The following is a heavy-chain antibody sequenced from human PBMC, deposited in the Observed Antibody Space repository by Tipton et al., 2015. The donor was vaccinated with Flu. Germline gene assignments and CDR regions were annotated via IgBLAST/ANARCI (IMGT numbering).Heavy chain of an antibody. CDR2: IYGGGTT. V-gene: IGHV3-53*01. CDR3: ARGPQVPVWPYYYGMDV. Sequence: QLVQSGGGLIQPGGSLRLSCAASGFTVTSSYMSWVRQAPGKGLEWVSVIYGGGTTDYAGSVKGRFTISRDKSKNALYLQMSSLRAEDTAVYYCARGPQVPVWPYYYGMDVWGQGTTVTVS. D-gene: IGHD2-2*01. CDR1: GFTVTSSY. J-gene: IGHJ6*02.